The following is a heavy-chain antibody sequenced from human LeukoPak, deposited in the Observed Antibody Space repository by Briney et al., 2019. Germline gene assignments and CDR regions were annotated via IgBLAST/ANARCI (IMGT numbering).Heavy chain of an antibody. J-gene: IGHJ4*02. Sequence: PSETLSLTCTVSGGSVSSGSYYWSWIRQPPGKGLEWIGYIYHSGSTNYNPSLKSRVTISVDTSKNQFSLKLSSVTAADTAVYYCARGTYYDILTGYFFDYWGQGTLVTVSS. CDR3: ARGTYYDILTGYFFDY. D-gene: IGHD3-9*01. V-gene: IGHV4-61*01. CDR2: IYHSGST. CDR1: GGSVSSGSYY.